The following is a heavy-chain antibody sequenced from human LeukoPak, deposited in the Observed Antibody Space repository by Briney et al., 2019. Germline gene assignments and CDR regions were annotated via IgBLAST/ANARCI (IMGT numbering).Heavy chain of an antibody. Sequence: GGSLRHSCAASGFTVSSNYMSWVRQAPGKGLEWVAVIYSGGSTYYEDSVKGRFTISRDNSKNTLYLQMNSLRAEDTAVYYCAKAYSTGWYVGFDPWGQGTLVTVSS. CDR2: IYSGGST. CDR1: GFTVSSNY. V-gene: IGHV3-53*01. D-gene: IGHD6-19*01. CDR3: AKAYSTGWYVGFDP. J-gene: IGHJ5*02.